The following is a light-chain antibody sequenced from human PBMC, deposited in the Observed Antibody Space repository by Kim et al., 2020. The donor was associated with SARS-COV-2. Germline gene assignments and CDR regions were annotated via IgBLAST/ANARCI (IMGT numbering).Light chain of an antibody. CDR1: HDIGND. CDR2: GAS. J-gene: IGKJ2*01. CDR3: LQDRFYPYT. V-gene: IGKV1-6*01. Sequence: SASVGDRVTITCRASHDIGNDLGWYQQKPGKAPKVLIYGASSLQSGVSSRFSGSGSGTDFTLTISSLQPEDSATYYCLQDRFYPYTFGQGTKLEIK.